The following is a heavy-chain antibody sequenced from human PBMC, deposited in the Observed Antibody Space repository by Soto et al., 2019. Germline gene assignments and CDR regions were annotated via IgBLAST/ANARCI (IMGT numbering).Heavy chain of an antibody. Sequence: EVQLLESGGGLVQPGGSLRLSCAASGFTFSSYAMSWVRQAPGKGLEWVSIIGVGGGDRYYPESVKGRFTISRDNSRDKLYLEMNSLRDEDTAVYYCARVWFGELVWGQGTLVTVSS. V-gene: IGHV3-23*01. D-gene: IGHD3-10*01. CDR2: IGVGGGDR. CDR3: ARVWFGELV. CDR1: GFTFSSYA. J-gene: IGHJ4*02.